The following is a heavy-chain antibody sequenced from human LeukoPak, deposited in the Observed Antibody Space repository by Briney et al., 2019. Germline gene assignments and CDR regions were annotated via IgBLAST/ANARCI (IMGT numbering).Heavy chain of an antibody. V-gene: IGHV3-74*01. CDR3: ASLLTPYHGSGGGGVDV. D-gene: IGHD3-10*01. J-gene: IGHJ6*02. CDR2: ISGDGSMT. CDR1: GFTFSTHW. Sequence: PGGSLRLSCAASGFTFSTHWMYWVRQAPGKELVWVSRISGDGSMTSYADSVKGRFTISRDNAKDTLFLQMTSLRVEDTAVYSCASLLTPYHGSGGGGVDVWGQGTTVTVSS.